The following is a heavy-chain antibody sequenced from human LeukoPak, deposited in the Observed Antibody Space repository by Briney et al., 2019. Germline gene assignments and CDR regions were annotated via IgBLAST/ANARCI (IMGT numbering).Heavy chain of an antibody. V-gene: IGHV4-4*02. CDR3: AREGGFYRPLDY. Sequence: PSETLSLTCGVSGGSVTSTNWWTWVRQPPGKGLEWIGEVHLDGRTNYNPSLKSRLTMSVDLSENHVSLKLTSVTAADTAVYYCAREGGFYRPLDYSGQGTLVTVSS. CDR1: GGSVTSTNW. CDR2: VHLDGRT. J-gene: IGHJ4*02. D-gene: IGHD3-3*01.